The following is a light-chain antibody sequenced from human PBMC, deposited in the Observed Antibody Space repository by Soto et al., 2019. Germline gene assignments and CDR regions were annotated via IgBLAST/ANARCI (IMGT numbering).Light chain of an antibody. CDR3: QQYGSSPRT. CDR2: GAS. CDR1: QSVTSSF. Sequence: EIVLTRSPGTLSLSPGERATLSCRASQSVTSSFLAWYQQKPGQAPRLLIYGASNRATDIPDRFSGSGSGTDFTLAISRVEPEDFAVYYCQQYGSSPRTFGQGTKV. J-gene: IGKJ1*01. V-gene: IGKV3-20*01.